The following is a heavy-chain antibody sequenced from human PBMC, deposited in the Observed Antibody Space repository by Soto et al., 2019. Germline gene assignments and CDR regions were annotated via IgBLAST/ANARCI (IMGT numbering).Heavy chain of an antibody. J-gene: IGHJ4*02. D-gene: IGHD2-2*01. CDR2: ISGSGGST. Sequence: GGSLGLSCAASGFTFSSYAMSWVRQAPGKGLEWVSAISGSGGSTYYADSVKGRFTISRDNSKNTLYLQMNSLRAEDTAVYYCAKDVVGYCSSTSCYAFDYWGQGTLVTVSS. CDR3: AKDVVGYCSSTSCYAFDY. V-gene: IGHV3-23*01. CDR1: GFTFSSYA.